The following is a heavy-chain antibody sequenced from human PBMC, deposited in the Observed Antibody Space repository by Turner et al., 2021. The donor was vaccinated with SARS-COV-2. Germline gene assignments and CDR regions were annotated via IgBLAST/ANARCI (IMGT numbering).Heavy chain of an antibody. V-gene: IGHV3-7*01. CDR1: GFTFSTYW. CDR2: IRPDGSDK. Sequence: EVQLVESGGALVQPGGSLRLSCAASGFTFSTYWMAWVRHAPGKGLEWVDHIRPDGSDKYYVGSVKGRFTISRDNVENSLFLQMNSLRAEDTAVYYCARHGDYCFAHWGQGTLLTVSS. J-gene: IGHJ4*02. CDR3: ARHGDYCFAH. D-gene: IGHD4-17*01.